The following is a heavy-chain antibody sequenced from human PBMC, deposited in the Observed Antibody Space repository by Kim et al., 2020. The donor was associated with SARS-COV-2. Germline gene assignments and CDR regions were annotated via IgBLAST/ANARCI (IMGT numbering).Heavy chain of an antibody. J-gene: IGHJ4*02. Sequence: SETLSLTCAVYGGSFSGYYWSWIRQPPGKGLEWIGEINHSGSTNYNPSLKSRVTISVDTSKNQFSLKLSSVTAADTAVYYCAGEEHSGYVFDYWGQGTLVTVSS. D-gene: IGHD5-12*01. CDR2: INHSGST. V-gene: IGHV4-34*01. CDR1: GGSFSGYY. CDR3: AGEEHSGYVFDY.